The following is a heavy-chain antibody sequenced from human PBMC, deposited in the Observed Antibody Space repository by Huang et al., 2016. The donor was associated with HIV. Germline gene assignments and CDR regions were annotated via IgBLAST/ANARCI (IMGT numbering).Heavy chain of an antibody. CDR2: IYPGASDT. CDR3: ARQGLWLPPTDPFDY. D-gene: IGHD3-10*01. CDR1: GYIFDSYW. V-gene: IGHV5-51*01. J-gene: IGHJ4*02. Sequence: EVHLVQSGAEVKEPGESLKISCQASGYIFDSYWIGWVGQMPGKGLEWMGVIYPGASDTRYDPSLQGQVTISADQSINTAYLQWSSLKASDTAIYFCARQGLWLPPTDPFDYWGQGTPVTVSA.